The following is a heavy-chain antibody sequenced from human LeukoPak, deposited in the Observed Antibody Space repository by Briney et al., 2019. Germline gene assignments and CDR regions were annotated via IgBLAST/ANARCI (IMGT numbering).Heavy chain of an antibody. D-gene: IGHD1-26*01. Sequence: GESLKISCKASGFNFRTFWSGWVRQMPGKGLEWMGMIYPNDSDIRYSPSFQGQVTISADKSINTAYLQWSSLKASDSAMYYCGRTSGAPWGQGTLVTVSS. V-gene: IGHV5-51*01. CDR2: IYPNDSDI. J-gene: IGHJ5*02. CDR1: GFNFRTFW. CDR3: GRTSGAP.